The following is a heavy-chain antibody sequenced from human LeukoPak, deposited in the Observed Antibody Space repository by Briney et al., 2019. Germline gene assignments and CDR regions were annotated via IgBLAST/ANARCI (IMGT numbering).Heavy chain of an antibody. D-gene: IGHD3-9*01. J-gene: IGHJ4*02. V-gene: IGHV3-15*01. CDR2: IKSKTDVGPP. Sequence: GGALRLSCAASGFTFSNPWMSWVRQAPGKGLEWVDRIKSKTDVGPPAYAAPVKGRCTISRDDSKNTLYLQMNGLETEDPAVYYCTTERDIVLRYFEGDYWGQGTLVTVSS. CDR1: GFTFSNPW. CDR3: TTERDIVLRYFEGDY.